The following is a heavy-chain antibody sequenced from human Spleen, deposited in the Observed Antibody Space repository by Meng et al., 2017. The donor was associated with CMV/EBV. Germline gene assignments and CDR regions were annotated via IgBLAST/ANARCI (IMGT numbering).Heavy chain of an antibody. CDR1: GGTFSSYA. J-gene: IGHJ3*02. CDR2: ISGYNGNT. D-gene: IGHD6-13*01. CDR3: ARDVGQQLALPVWAFDI. Sequence: ASVKVSCKASGGTFSSYAISWVRQAPGQGLEWMGWISGYNGNTNSAQKFQGRVTMTTDTSTSTAHMVLRSLRPDDTAMYYCARDVGQQLALPVWAFDIWGQGTMVTVSS. V-gene: IGHV1-18*01.